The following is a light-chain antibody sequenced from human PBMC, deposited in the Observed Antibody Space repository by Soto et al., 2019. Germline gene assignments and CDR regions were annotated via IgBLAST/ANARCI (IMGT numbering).Light chain of an antibody. CDR1: QSISIG. CDR3: QQYQTYAT. Sequence: ILLTQSPATLSLSPGETATLSCRASQSISIGLAWYRQKPGQAPRLLIYGASTRATGTPARLSGSGSGTDFTLAISSMQSDDFATYYCQQYQTYATFGQGTRLEIK. J-gene: IGKJ5*01. CDR2: GAS. V-gene: IGKV3D-15*01.